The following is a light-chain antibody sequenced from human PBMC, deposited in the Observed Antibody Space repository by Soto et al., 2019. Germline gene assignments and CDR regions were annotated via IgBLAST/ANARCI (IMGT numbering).Light chain of an antibody. CDR2: NND. J-gene: IGLJ3*02. Sequence: QSVLTQPPSASGTPGQRVSISCSGSSSNIGRNPVKWYRQFPGTAPKLLISNNDHQPSGVPDRLSASKSGSSASLAISGLQFEDEADYYCAVWDGSLNSWVFGGGTKLTVL. V-gene: IGLV1-44*01. CDR1: SSNIGRNP. CDR3: AVWDGSLNSWV.